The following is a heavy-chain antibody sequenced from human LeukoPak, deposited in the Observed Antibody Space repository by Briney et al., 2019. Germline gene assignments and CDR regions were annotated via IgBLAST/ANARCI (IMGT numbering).Heavy chain of an antibody. Sequence: ASVKVSCKASGYTFTGYYMHWVRQAPGQGLEWMGWINPNSGGTNYAQKFQGRVTMTRDTSISTAYMELSRLRSDDTAVYYCARTYSNYYYYGMDVWGQGTTVTVSS. V-gene: IGHV1-2*02. CDR3: ARTYSNYYYYGMDV. J-gene: IGHJ6*02. D-gene: IGHD4-11*01. CDR1: GYTFTGYY. CDR2: INPNSGGT.